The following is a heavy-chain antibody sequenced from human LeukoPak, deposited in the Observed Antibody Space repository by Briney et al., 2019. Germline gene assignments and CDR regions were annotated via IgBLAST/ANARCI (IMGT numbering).Heavy chain of an antibody. CDR1: GFTFSSYW. CDR2: INTDGSST. D-gene: IGHD1-26*01. Sequence: PGGSLRLSCAASGFTFSSYWMHWVRQAPGKGLVWVSRINTDGSSTSYADSVKGRFTISRDNAKNTLYLQMNSLRAEDTAVYYCARDSGSYYFDYWGQGTLVTVSS. V-gene: IGHV3-74*01. CDR3: ARDSGSYYFDY. J-gene: IGHJ4*02.